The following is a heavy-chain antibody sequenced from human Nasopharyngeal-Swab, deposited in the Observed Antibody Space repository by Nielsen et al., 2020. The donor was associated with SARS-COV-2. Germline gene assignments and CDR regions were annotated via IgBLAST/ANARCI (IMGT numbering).Heavy chain of an antibody. CDR1: GGSISSSSYY. CDR3: ARHEGGVRYFDWLLTGPNWFDP. D-gene: IGHD3-9*01. CDR2: IYYSGST. V-gene: IGHV4-39*01. Sequence: SETLSLPCTVSGGSISSSSYYWGWIRQPPGKGLEWIGSIYYSGSTYYNPSLKSRVTISVDTSKNQFSLKLNSVTAADTAVYYCARHEGGVRYFDWLLTGPNWFDPWGQGTLVTVSS. J-gene: IGHJ5*02.